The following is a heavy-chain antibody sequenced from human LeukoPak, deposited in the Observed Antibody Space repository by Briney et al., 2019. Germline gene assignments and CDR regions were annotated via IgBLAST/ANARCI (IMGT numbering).Heavy chain of an antibody. CDR2: IKPDGSDK. CDR3: ARDQRADYVWGSYRYNYFDY. D-gene: IGHD3-16*02. J-gene: IGHJ4*02. CDR1: HFTFTTNW. V-gene: IGHV3-7*01. Sequence: GGSLRLSCTASHFTFTTNWMSWVRQAPGKGLEWVANIKPDGSDKYYVDSVKGRFTISRDNAKNSVYLQMNSLRAEDTAVYYCARDQRADYVWGSYRYNYFDYWGQGTLVTVSS.